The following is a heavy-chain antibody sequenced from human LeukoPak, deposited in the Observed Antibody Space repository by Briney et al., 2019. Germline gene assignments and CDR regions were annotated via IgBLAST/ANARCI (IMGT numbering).Heavy chain of an antibody. D-gene: IGHD5-12*01. V-gene: IGHV4-59*01. CDR1: GGSISSYY. Sequence: SETLSLTCTVSGGSISSYYWSWIRQPPGKGLEWIGYIYYSGSTNYNPSLKSRVTISVDTSKNQFSLKLSSVTAVDTAVYYCARAHRLLGYSGYGMDVWGQGTTVTVSS. CDR3: ARAHRLLGYSGYGMDV. J-gene: IGHJ6*02. CDR2: IYYSGST.